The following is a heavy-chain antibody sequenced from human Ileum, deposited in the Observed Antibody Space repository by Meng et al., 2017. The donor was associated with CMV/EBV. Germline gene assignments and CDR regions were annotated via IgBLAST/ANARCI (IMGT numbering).Heavy chain of an antibody. Sequence: GGSLRLSCAASGFTFSSYSMNWVRQAPGKGLAWVSYISSSSSTIYYADSVKGRLTISRDNAKNSLYLQMNSLRAEDTAVYYCARDMFGVVSPIDYWGQGTLVTVSS. CDR2: ISSSSSTI. D-gene: IGHD3-3*01. V-gene: IGHV3-48*04. J-gene: IGHJ4*02. CDR1: GFTFSSYS. CDR3: ARDMFGVVSPIDY.